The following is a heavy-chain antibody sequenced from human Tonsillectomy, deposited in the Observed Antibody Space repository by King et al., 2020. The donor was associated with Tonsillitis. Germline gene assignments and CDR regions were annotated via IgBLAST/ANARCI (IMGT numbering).Heavy chain of an antibody. J-gene: IGHJ4*02. CDR1: GDSLNSGPYY. D-gene: IGHD4-17*01. V-gene: IGHV4-61*02. CDR3: AREDYGDYPY. CDR2: IFSSGST. Sequence: VQLQESGPGLVKPSQTLSLTCTVSGDSLNSGPYYWNWIRQPAGKGLEWIGRIFSSGSTNSNPSLKSRVTISVDTSKNQFSLKLSSVTAADTAVYYCAREDYGDYPYWGQGTLVTVSS.